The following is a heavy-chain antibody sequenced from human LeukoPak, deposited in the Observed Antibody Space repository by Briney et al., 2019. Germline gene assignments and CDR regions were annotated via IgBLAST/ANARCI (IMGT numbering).Heavy chain of an antibody. D-gene: IGHD3-3*01. Sequence: GGSLRLSCAASGFTFSSYSMNWVRQAPGKGLEWVSSISSSSSYIYYADSVKGRFTISRDNAKNSLYLQMNSLRAEDTAVYYCARDQYYDFWSGPPHIEYWGQGTLVTVSS. CDR3: ARDQYYDFWSGPPHIEY. CDR2: ISSSSSYI. J-gene: IGHJ4*02. CDR1: GFTFSSYS. V-gene: IGHV3-21*01.